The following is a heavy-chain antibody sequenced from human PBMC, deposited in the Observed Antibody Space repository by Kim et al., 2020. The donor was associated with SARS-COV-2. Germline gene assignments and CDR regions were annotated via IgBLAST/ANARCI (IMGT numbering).Heavy chain of an antibody. CDR2: INSDGSDT. D-gene: IGHD7-27*01. Sequence: GGSLRLSCAASGFTFSSYWMHWVRQPPGKGLVWVSRINSDGSDTTYADSVKGRFTISRDNAKNTLYLQMNSLRAEDAAVYYCARGPLGAYNWFDPWGRGTLVTVSS. CDR3: ARGPLGAYNWFDP. CDR1: GFTFSSYW. J-gene: IGHJ5*02. V-gene: IGHV3-74*01.